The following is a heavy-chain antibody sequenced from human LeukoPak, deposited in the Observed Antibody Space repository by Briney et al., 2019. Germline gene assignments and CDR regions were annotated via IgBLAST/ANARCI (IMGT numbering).Heavy chain of an antibody. J-gene: IGHJ4*02. CDR1: GFTFRSVE. V-gene: IGHV3-48*03. D-gene: IGHD3-22*01. CDR2: IGTIGSPI. Sequence: PGGSLRLSCAASGFTFRSVEMNWVRQAPGKGLEWLSYIGTIGSPIYYADSVKGRFTISRDNARNSLCLQMNSLRVEDTAVYYCASFYDSSGRDYWGQGTLVTVSS. CDR3: ASFYDSSGRDY.